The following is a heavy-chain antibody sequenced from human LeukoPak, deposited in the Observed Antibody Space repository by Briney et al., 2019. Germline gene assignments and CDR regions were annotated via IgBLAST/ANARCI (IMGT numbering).Heavy chain of an antibody. Sequence: GGSLRLSCAASGITSSGYDMHWVRQGTGKNLEWVSAIGPAGDTYYADSVKGRFTISRDNSKNTLYLQMNSLRAEDTAVYYCARERRIMITFGGVFDYWGQGTLVTVSS. CDR3: ARERRIMITFGGVFDY. CDR2: IGPAGDT. J-gene: IGHJ4*02. CDR1: GITSSGYD. V-gene: IGHV3-13*01. D-gene: IGHD3-16*01.